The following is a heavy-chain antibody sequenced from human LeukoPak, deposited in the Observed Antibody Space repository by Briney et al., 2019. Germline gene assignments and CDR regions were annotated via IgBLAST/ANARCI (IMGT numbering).Heavy chain of an antibody. CDR3: ARDRGMNSYGFMDAFDI. J-gene: IGHJ3*02. Sequence: GGSLKLSCAASGFTFSSYAMSWVRQAPGKGLEWVSVIYSGGSTYYADSVKGRFTISRDNSKNTLYLQMNSLRAEDTAVYYCARDRGMNSYGFMDAFDIWGQGTMVTVSS. V-gene: IGHV3-53*01. CDR2: IYSGGST. D-gene: IGHD5-18*01. CDR1: GFTFSSYA.